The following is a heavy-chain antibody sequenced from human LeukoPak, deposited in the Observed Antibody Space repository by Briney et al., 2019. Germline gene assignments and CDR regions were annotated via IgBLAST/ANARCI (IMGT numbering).Heavy chain of an antibody. CDR2: ISSNGGST. CDR3: ASSITIPGRASFDY. Sequence: GGSLRLSCVASGFTFSDYWMHWVRQAPGKGLEYVSAISSNGGSTYYANSVKGRFTISRDNSKNTLYLQMGSLRAEDMAVYYCASSITIPGRASFDYWGQGTLVTVSS. V-gene: IGHV3-64*01. J-gene: IGHJ4*02. CDR1: GFTFSDYW. D-gene: IGHD3-3*01.